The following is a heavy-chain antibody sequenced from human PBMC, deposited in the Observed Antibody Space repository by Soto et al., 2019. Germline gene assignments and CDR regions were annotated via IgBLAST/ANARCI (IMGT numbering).Heavy chain of an antibody. V-gene: IGHV3-11*01. CDR1: GFPFKNYF. D-gene: IGHD1-1*01. Sequence: QVQLVESGGGLVKPGGSLSLSCSASGFPFKNYFMGWIRQSPGKGLECLSYIGTSTEIIYYANSVKGRFTISRDNARNSRYLHMTSLTVEDTATYYCTRHGDNNYFPLDLWGQGTMVTVSS. CDR3: TRHGDNNYFPLDL. CDR2: IGTSTEII. J-gene: IGHJ5*02.